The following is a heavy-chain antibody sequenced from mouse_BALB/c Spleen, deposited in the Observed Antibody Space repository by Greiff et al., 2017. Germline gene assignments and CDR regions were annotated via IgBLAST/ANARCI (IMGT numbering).Heavy chain of an antibody. CDR1: GYTFSSYW. Sequence: VQLQQSGAELMKPGASVKISCKATGYTFSSYWIEWVKQRPGHGLEWIGEILPGSGSTNYHEKFKGKATFTADTSSNTAYMQLSSLTSEDSAVYYCARYCDGFAYWGQGTLVTVSA. J-gene: IGHJ3*01. CDR2: ILPGSGST. CDR3: ARYCDGFAY. V-gene: IGHV1-9*01.